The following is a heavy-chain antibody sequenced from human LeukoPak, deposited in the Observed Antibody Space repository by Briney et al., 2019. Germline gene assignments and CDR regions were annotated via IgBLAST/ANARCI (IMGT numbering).Heavy chain of an antibody. Sequence: GASVNVSCKASGYTFPSYFMHWVRQAPGQGLEWMGIINPTGGSTTYAQKFQGRVTMTRDTSTSTVYMELSSLRSEDTAVYYCATHLYSYGYLFDYWGQGTLVTVSS. CDR2: INPTGGST. D-gene: IGHD5-18*01. CDR1: GYTFPSYF. V-gene: IGHV1-46*01. CDR3: ATHLYSYGYLFDY. J-gene: IGHJ4*02.